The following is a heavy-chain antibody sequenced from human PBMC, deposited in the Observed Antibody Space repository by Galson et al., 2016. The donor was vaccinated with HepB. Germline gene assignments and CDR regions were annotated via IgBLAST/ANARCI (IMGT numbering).Heavy chain of an antibody. J-gene: IGHJ4*02. Sequence: SLRLSCAASGLTFRNFAMTWVRQAPGRGLEWISAIDGSGDETYYADSVEGRFTISRDNSQNTLHLHMNSLRADDTAVYYCAKVPRSSVIRGDVPTDYWGQGTLVIVS. CDR1: GLTFRNFA. V-gene: IGHV3-23*01. CDR2: IDGSGDET. D-gene: IGHD3-10*01. CDR3: AKVPRSSVIRGDVPTDY.